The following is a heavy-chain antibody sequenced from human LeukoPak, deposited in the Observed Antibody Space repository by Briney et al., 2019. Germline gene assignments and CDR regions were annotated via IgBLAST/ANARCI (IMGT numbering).Heavy chain of an antibody. CDR2: IGTAGDT. V-gene: IGHV3-13*01. CDR1: GFTFSSYD. CDR3: ARDNGDSAFDI. D-gene: IGHD4-17*01. J-gene: IGHJ3*02. Sequence: GGSLRLSCAASGFTFSSYDMHWVRHATGKGLEWVSAIGTAGDTYYPGSVKGRFTISRENAKNSLYLQMNSLRAGDTAVYYCARDNGDSAFDIWGQGTMVTVSS.